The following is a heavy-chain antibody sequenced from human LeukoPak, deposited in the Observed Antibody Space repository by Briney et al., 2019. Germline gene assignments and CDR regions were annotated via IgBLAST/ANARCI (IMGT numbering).Heavy chain of an antibody. V-gene: IGHV3-64*01. CDR2: ISSNGGST. J-gene: IGHJ3*02. CDR3: ARATNGRFDI. D-gene: IGHD2-8*01. CDR1: GFTFSNYA. Sequence: GGSLRLSCAASGFTFSNYAMHWVRQAPGKRLEYVSAISSNGGSTYYANSVKGRFTISRDKSKNTVYLKMGSLRAEDMAVYYCARATNGRFDIWGQGTMVTVSS.